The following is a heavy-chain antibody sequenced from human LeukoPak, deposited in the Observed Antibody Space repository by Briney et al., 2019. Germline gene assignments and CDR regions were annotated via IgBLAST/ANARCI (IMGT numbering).Heavy chain of an antibody. CDR2: IYHSGST. Sequence: SGTLSLTCAVSGGSISSSNWWSWVRQPPGKGLEWIGEIYHSGSTNYNPPLKSRVTISVDKSKNQYSLQLSSFTAAAAAVYYFASKGYSSGCFVYWGEGGLVTAS. D-gene: IGHD6-19*01. CDR1: GGSISSSNW. V-gene: IGHV4-4*02. J-gene: IGHJ4*02. CDR3: ASKGYSSGCFVY.